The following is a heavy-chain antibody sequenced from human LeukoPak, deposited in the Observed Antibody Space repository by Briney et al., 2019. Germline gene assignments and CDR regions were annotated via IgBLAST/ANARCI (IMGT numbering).Heavy chain of an antibody. CDR1: GYTFTSYD. J-gene: IGHJ4*02. CDR3: ARFPGSGWYGNIDY. Sequence: GASVKVSCKASGYTFTSYDTNWVRQATGQGLEWMGWMNPNSGNTGYAQKFQGRVTMTRNTSISTAYMELSSLRSEDTAVYYCARFPGSGWYGNIDYWGQGTLVTVSS. CDR2: MNPNSGNT. V-gene: IGHV1-8*01. D-gene: IGHD6-19*01.